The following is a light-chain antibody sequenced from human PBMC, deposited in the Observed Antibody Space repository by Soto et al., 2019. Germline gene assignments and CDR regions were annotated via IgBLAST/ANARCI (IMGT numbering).Light chain of an antibody. J-gene: IGKJ2*01. CDR2: WAS. Sequence: DIVMTQSPDSLAVSLGERATINCKSSQSVLYSSNNKNYLAWYQQRPGQPPKLLIYWASTRESGVPDRFSGSGSGTDFTLTITSLQAEDVAVYYCQQYASTPPTFGQGTKWEIK. CDR1: QSVLYSSNNKNY. V-gene: IGKV4-1*01. CDR3: QQYASTPPT.